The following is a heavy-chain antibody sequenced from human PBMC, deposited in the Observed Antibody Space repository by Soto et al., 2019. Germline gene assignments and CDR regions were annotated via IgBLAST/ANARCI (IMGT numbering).Heavy chain of an antibody. CDR2: IYYSGST. CDR1: GGSISSSSYY. Sequence: TSETLSLTCTVSGGSISSSSYYWGWIRQPPGKGLEWIGSIYYSGSTYYNPSLKSRVTISVDTSKNQFSLKLSSVTAADTAVYYCARRYTTSPIYYYYYYGMDVWGQGTTVTVSS. J-gene: IGHJ6*02. D-gene: IGHD1-26*01. CDR3: ARRYTTSPIYYYYYYGMDV. V-gene: IGHV4-39*01.